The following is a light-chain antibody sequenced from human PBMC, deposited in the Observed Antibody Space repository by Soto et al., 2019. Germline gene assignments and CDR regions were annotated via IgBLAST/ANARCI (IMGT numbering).Light chain of an antibody. V-gene: IGKV4-1*01. J-gene: IGKJ3*01. CDR1: QSVLVSSNNQNY. CDR3: QQYYSSPFT. Sequence: DIVMTQSPDSLAVSLGERATINCKSSQSVLVSSNNQNYLAWYQQKPGQSPKLLIYWASTRESGVPDRFSGSGSGTDFTLTISSLQAEDVAVYYCQQYYSSPFTFGPGTKVDIK. CDR2: WAS.